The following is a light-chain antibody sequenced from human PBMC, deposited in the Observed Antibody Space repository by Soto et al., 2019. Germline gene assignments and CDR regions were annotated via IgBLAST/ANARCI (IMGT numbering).Light chain of an antibody. V-gene: IGLV1-40*01. J-gene: IGLJ3*02. CDR2: GNS. CDR3: HSYDSSLRGSV. CDR1: SSNIGAGFA. Sequence: SVLTQSPSVSGAPGQRVTISCTGSSSNIGAGFAVHWYQQLPGTAPKLLIYGNSNRPSGVPDRFSGSKSGTSASLAITGLQAEDEADYYCHSYDSSLRGSVFGGGTKLTVL.